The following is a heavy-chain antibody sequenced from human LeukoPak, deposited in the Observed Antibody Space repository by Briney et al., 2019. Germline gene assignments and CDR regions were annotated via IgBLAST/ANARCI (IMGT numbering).Heavy chain of an antibody. V-gene: IGHV1-69*05. J-gene: IGHJ3*02. Sequence: APVKVSCKASGGTFSSYAISWVRQAPGQGLEWMGGIIPIFGTANYAQKFQGRVTITTDESTSTAYMELSSLRSEDTAVYYCARDTDGDGYNSENDAFDIWGQGTMVTVSS. CDR1: GGTFSSYA. CDR2: IIPIFGTA. D-gene: IGHD5-24*01. CDR3: ARDTDGDGYNSENDAFDI.